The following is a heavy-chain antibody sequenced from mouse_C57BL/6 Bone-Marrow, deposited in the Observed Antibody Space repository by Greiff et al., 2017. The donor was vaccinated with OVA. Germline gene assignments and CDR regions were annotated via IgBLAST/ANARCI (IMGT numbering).Heavy chain of an antibody. CDR1: GFTFSRYG. D-gene: IGHD1-1*01. Sequence: EVQRVESGGDLVKPGGSLKLSCAASGFTFSRYGMSWVRQTPDKRLAWVATISSGGSYTYYPDSGKGRFTLPRDNAKNTLYLQMSSLKSEDTAMYYCARHPPLRGSIDWYFDVWGTGTTVTVSS. V-gene: IGHV5-6*01. CDR2: ISSGGSYT. J-gene: IGHJ1*03. CDR3: ARHPPLRGSIDWYFDV.